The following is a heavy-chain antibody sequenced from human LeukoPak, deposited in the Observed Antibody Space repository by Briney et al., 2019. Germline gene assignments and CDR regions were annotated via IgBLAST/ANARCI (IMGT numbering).Heavy chain of an antibody. Sequence: PGGSLRLSCEASGFTVSSSYMIWVRQAPGKGLEWVSVIYSGGYTYYADSVKGRFTISRDHSKNTLYLQMDSLRAEDTAVYYCARENGYKVFDYWGQGTLVTVSS. CDR3: ARENGYKVFDY. V-gene: IGHV3-53*01. CDR2: IYSGGYT. J-gene: IGHJ4*02. CDR1: GFTVSSSY. D-gene: IGHD5-24*01.